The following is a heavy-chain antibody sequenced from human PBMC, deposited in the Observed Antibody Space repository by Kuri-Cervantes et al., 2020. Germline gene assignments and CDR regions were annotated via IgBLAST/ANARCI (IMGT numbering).Heavy chain of an antibody. CDR1: GGSISSGGYY. Sequence: LRLSCTVSGGSISSGGYYWSWIRQHPGKGLEWIGYIYYSGSTYYNPSLKSRVTISVDTSKNQFSLKLSSVTAADTAVYYCARATLITQGWWRSYGYHGMDVWGQGTTVTVSS. D-gene: IGHD5-18*01. V-gene: IGHV4-31*03. CDR2: IYYSGST. J-gene: IGHJ6*02. CDR3: ARATLITQGWWRSYGYHGMDV.